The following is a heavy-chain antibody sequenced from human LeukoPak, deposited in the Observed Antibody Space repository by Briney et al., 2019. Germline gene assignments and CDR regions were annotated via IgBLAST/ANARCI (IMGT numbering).Heavy chain of an antibody. CDR1: GFTFSSYS. J-gene: IGHJ6*03. Sequence: GGSLRLSCTASGFTFSSYSMNWVRQAPGKGLEWVSSISTSSSYIYYADSVKGRFTISRDNSKNTLYLQMNSLRAEDTAVYYCAKDGGGYYPSYYYYMDVWGKGTTVIVSS. CDR3: AKDGGGYYPSYYYYMDV. D-gene: IGHD3-22*01. CDR2: ISTSSSYI. V-gene: IGHV3-21*01.